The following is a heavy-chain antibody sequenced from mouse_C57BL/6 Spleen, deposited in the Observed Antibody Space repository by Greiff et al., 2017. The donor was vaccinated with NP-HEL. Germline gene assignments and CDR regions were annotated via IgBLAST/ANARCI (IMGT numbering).Heavy chain of an antibody. V-gene: IGHV1-69*01. D-gene: IGHD1-1*01. CDR2: IDPSDSYT. J-gene: IGHJ3*01. CDR3: ARVATVVARGFAY. CDR1: GYTFTSYW. Sequence: VQLQQPGAELVMPGASVKLSCKASGYTFTSYWMHWVKQRPGQGLEWIGEIDPSDSYTNYNQKFKGKSTLTVDKSSSTAYMQLSSLTSEDSAVYYCARVATVVARGFAYWGQGTLVTVSA.